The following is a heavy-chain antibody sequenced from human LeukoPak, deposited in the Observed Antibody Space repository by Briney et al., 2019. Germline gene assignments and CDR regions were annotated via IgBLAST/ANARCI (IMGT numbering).Heavy chain of an antibody. Sequence: PGRSLRLSCAASGFTFDDYAMHWVRQAPGKGLEWVSGISWNSGSIGYADSVKGRFTISRDNSKNTLYLQMNSLRAEDTAVYYCAKDSIVWGQGTLVTVSS. J-gene: IGHJ4*02. D-gene: IGHD3-22*01. CDR1: GFTFDDYA. CDR2: ISWNSGSI. V-gene: IGHV3-9*01. CDR3: AKDSIV.